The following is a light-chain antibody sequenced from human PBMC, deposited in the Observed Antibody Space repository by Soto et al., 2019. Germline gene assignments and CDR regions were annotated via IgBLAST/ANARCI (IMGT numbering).Light chain of an antibody. CDR1: NSNIGNNY. CDR3: GTWDNNLSANV. CDR2: DNN. V-gene: IGLV1-51*01. J-gene: IGLJ1*01. Sequence: QSVLTQPPSVSAAPGQKVTISCSGSNSNIGNNYVSWYQQLPGAAPELLIYDNNQRPSGISGRFSASKSGASATLGIAGLQTGDEADYYCGTWDNNLSANVLGTATKLTVX.